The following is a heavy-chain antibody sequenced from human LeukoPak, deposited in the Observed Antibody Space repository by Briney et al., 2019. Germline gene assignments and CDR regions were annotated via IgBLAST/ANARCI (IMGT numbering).Heavy chain of an antibody. CDR2: ISAYNGNT. CDR1: GYTFTSYG. D-gene: IGHD1-7*01. CDR3: ARDNWNYGPYYYGMDV. Sequence: GASVKVSCKASGYTFTSYGISWVRQAPGQGLEWMGWISAYNGNTNYAQKFQGRVTITADKSTSTAYMELSSLRSEDTAVYYCARDNWNYGPYYYGMDVWGQGTTVTVSS. V-gene: IGHV1-18*01. J-gene: IGHJ6*02.